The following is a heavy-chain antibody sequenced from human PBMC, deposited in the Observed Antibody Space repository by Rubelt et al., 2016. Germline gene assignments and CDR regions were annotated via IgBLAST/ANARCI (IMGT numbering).Heavy chain of an antibody. Sequence: EVQLVESGGGLVQPGGSLRVSCAASGFTFSSYWMHWVRQAPGKGLVWVSRINGDGSSTTYADSVKGRFTISRDNAKNTLYLQVNMLRAEDTAVYYCARAGGITIFGVVKHYYYGMDVWGQGTTVTVSS. D-gene: IGHD3-3*01. J-gene: IGHJ6*02. CDR1: GFTFSSYW. CDR3: ARAGGITIFGVVKHYYYGMDV. V-gene: IGHV3-74*01. CDR2: INGDGSST.